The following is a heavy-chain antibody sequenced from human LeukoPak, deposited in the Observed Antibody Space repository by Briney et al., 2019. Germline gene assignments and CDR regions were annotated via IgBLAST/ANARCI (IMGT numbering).Heavy chain of an antibody. J-gene: IGHJ4*02. D-gene: IGHD2-15*01. CDR3: ARLGYCSGGTCYSVPFDY. CDR1: GGSFSGYC. CDR2: INHSGNT. V-gene: IGHV4-34*01. Sequence: SETLSLTCAVYGGSFSGYCWSWIRQPPGKGLEWIGEINHSGNTNYNPSLKSRVTISVDTSKNQFSLKLSSATVADTAVYYCARLGYCSGGTCYSVPFDYWGQGTLVTVSS.